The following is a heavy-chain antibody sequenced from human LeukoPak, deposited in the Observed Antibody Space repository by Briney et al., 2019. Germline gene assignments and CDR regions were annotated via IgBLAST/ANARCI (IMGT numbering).Heavy chain of an antibody. CDR3: ARDRPSGLDSSSRFDY. J-gene: IGHJ4*02. CDR1: GFTFSSYS. V-gene: IGHV3-21*01. CDR2: ISSSSSYI. D-gene: IGHD6-13*01. Sequence: PGGSLRLSCAASGFTFSSYSMNWVRQAPGKGLEWASSISSSSSYIYYADSVKGRFTISRDNAKNSLYLQMNSLRAEDTAVYYCARDRPSGLDSSSRFDYWGQGTLVTVSS.